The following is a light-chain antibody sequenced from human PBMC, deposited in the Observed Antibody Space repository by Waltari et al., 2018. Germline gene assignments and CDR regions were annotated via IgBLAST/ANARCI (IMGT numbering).Light chain of an antibody. CDR1: GSNLGADYD. Sequence: QSVLTQPPSVSGAPGQRVTISCTGRGSNLGADYDVHRYRQLPVKAPTPLIYGTNTRPLGVPDRFFGSQSGTSASLAIVGLQADDEADYYCQSYDTSLSVVFGGGTKLTVL. J-gene: IGLJ2*01. CDR3: QSYDTSLSVV. V-gene: IGLV1-40*01. CDR2: GTN.